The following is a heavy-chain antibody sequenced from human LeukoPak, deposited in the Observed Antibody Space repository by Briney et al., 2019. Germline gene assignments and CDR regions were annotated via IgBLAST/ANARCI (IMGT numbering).Heavy chain of an antibody. CDR3: AKDITGPGY. Sequence: PGGSLRLSCAASGFTFSSYAMSWVRQAPGKGLEWVSSISGSGGSTYYADSVKGRFTISRDNSKDALYLQMNSLRAEDTAVYYCAKDITGPGYWGQGTLVTVSS. J-gene: IGHJ4*02. V-gene: IGHV3-23*01. CDR2: ISGSGGST. CDR1: GFTFSSYA. D-gene: IGHD1-20*01.